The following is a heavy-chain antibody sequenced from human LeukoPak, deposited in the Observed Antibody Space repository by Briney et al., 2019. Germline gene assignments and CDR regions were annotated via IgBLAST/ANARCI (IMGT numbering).Heavy chain of an antibody. Sequence: TGGSLRLSCAASGFTFSSYSMNWVRQAPGKGLEWVSSISSSSSYIYYADSVKGRFTISRDNAKNSLYLQMNSLRAEDTAVYYCARDRQPDSPDAFDIWGQGTMVTVSS. CDR2: ISSSSSYI. CDR1: GFTFSSYS. D-gene: IGHD2-15*01. J-gene: IGHJ3*02. CDR3: ARDRQPDSPDAFDI. V-gene: IGHV3-21*01.